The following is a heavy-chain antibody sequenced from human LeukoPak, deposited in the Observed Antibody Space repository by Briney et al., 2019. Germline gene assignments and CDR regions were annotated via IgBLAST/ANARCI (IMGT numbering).Heavy chain of an antibody. Sequence: PSETLPLTCTVSGDSTSNIIYYWGWIRQPPGKGLEWIGEINYSGSTNYNPSLKSRVTISVDTSKNQFSLKLSSVTAADTAVYYCERAGILGLDYWGQGTLVTVSS. J-gene: IGHJ4*02. D-gene: IGHD1-14*01. CDR3: ERAGILGLDY. CDR2: INYSGST. V-gene: IGHV4-39*07. CDR1: GDSTSNIIYY.